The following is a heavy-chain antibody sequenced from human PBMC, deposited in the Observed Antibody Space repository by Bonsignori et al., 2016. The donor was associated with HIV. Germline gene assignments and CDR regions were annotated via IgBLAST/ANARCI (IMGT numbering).Heavy chain of an antibody. CDR2: INPNSGGT. CDR3: ARGVYCSSTSCLYYYYYYMDV. V-gene: IGHV1-2*02. Sequence: ASVKVSCKASGYTFTGYYMHWVRQAPGQGLEWMGWINPNSGGTNYAQKFQGRVTMTRDTSISTAYMELSRLRSDDTAVYYCARGVYCSSTSCLYYYYYYMDVWGKGTTVTVSS. CDR1: GYTFTGYY. D-gene: IGHD2-2*01. J-gene: IGHJ6*03.